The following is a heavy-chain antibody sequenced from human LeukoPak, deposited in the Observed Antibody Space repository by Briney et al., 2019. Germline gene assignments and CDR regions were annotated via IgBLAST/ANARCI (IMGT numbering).Heavy chain of an antibody. CDR3: ASSLNYYDSSGPWAFDI. CDR2: IYYSGST. Sequence: PSETLSLTCTVSGGSISSYYWSWIRQPPGKGLEWIGYIYYSGSTNYNPSLKSRVTISVDTSKNQFSLKLSSVTAADTAVYYCASSLNYYDSSGPWAFDIWGQGTMVTVSS. D-gene: IGHD3-22*01. CDR1: GGSISSYY. J-gene: IGHJ3*02. V-gene: IGHV4-59*01.